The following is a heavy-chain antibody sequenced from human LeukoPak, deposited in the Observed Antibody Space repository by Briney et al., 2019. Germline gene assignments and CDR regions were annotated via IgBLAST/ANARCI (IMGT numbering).Heavy chain of an antibody. V-gene: IGHV1-2*02. CDR1: GYTFTVNH. J-gene: IGHJ3*02. D-gene: IGHD7-27*01. CDR2: INPETGGT. Sequence: GASVKVSCKASGYTFTVNHMYWVRQAPGQGLELMGWINPETGGTNYAQKFQGRVTMTGDTSISTAYMELSSLKSDDTAVYYCARELGINAFDIWGQGTMVTVSS. CDR3: ARELGINAFDI.